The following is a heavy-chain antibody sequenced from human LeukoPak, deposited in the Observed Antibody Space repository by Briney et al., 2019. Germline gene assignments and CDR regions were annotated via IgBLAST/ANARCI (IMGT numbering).Heavy chain of an antibody. Sequence: PSETLSLTCTVSGDSINSGDYYWSWIRQSPGKGLEWIGYFRYSGSNYDNPSLKSRVRISVDTSRDQFSLKVTSVTAADTAVYFCARGRTIFGVLNEGPILDCWGQGILVTVSS. V-gene: IGHV4-30-4*01. J-gene: IGHJ4*02. CDR2: FRYSGSN. CDR3: ARGRTIFGVLNEGPILDC. D-gene: IGHD3-3*01. CDR1: GDSINSGDYY.